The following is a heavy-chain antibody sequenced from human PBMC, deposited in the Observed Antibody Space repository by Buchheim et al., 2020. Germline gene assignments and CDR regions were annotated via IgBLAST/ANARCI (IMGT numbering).Heavy chain of an antibody. CDR2: ISSSSSTI. CDR3: ARDPHCSGGSCYSRDY. J-gene: IGHJ4*02. CDR1: GFTFSSYS. D-gene: IGHD2-15*01. V-gene: IGHV3-48*04. Sequence: EVQLVESGGGLVQPGGSLRLSCAASGFTFSSYSMNWVRQAPGKGLEWVSYISSSSSTIYYADSVKGRFTLSRDNAKKSMYLQMNSLRAEDTAVHYCARDPHCSGGSCYSRDYWGQGTL.